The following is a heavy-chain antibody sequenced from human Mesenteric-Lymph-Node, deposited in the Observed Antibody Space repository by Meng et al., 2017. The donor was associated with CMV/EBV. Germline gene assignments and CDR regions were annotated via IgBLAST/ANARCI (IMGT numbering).Heavy chain of an antibody. V-gene: IGHV3-7*04. J-gene: IGHJ6*02. Sequence: GESLKISCAASRFTFSTSWMNWVRQAPGKGLEWVANINHDGREKNYVDSVKGRFTVSRDNAKNTLYLYMNSLRAEDTAVYYCARGIVVVPPSYSMDVWGQGTTVTVSS. CDR3: ARGIVVVPPSYSMDV. CDR2: INHDGREK. CDR1: RFTFSTSW. D-gene: IGHD2-2*01.